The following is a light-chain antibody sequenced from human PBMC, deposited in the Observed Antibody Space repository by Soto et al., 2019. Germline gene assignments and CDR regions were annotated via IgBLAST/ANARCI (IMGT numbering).Light chain of an antibody. Sequence: DIVMTQSPDSLAVSLGERATINCKSSLSVLYSSNNKNYLAWYQQKPGQPPKLLVYWASTRESGVPDRFSGSGSGTDFTLTISSQQAEDVAIYYCQQYYSTPPTFGQGTKLEIK. CDR3: QQYYSTPPT. J-gene: IGKJ2*01. CDR2: WAS. V-gene: IGKV4-1*01. CDR1: LSVLYSSNNKNY.